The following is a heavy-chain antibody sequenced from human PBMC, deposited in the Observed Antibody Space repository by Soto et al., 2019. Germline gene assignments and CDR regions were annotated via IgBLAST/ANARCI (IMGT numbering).Heavy chain of an antibody. CDR2: IGTAGGT. J-gene: IGHJ3*02. V-gene: IGHV3-13*01. CDR3: ARVATVDIYDAFDI. CDR1: GFTFSSYD. D-gene: IGHD4-17*01. Sequence: PGGSLRLSCAASGFTFSSYDMHWVRQATGKGLEWVSAIGTAGGTYYPGSVKGRFTISRENAKNSLYLQMNSLRAEDTAVYYCARVATVDIYDAFDIWGQGTMVTVSS.